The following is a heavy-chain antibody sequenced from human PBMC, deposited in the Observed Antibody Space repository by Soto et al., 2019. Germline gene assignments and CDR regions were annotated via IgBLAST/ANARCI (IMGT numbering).Heavy chain of an antibody. CDR1: GGSFSGYY. J-gene: IGHJ4*02. CDR2: INHSGST. Sequence: SETLSLTCAVYGGSFSGYYWSCIRQPPGKGLEWIGEINHSGSTNYNPSLKSRVTISVDTSKNQFSLKLSSVTAADTAVYYCATRGPVGAYWGQGTLVTVSS. D-gene: IGHD1-26*01. V-gene: IGHV4-34*01. CDR3: ATRGPVGAY.